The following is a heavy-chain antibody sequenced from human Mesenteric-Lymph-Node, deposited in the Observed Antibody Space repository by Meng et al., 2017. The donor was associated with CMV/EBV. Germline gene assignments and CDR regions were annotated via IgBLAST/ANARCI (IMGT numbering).Heavy chain of an antibody. CDR3: AKAVTRWGLLPPDY. Sequence: GGSLRLSCAASGFTFDDYAMHWVRQAPGKGLEWVSGISWNSGSIGYADSVKGRFTISRDNAKNSLYLQMNSLRAEDTALYYCAKAVTRWGLLPPDYWGQGTLVTVSS. J-gene: IGHJ4*02. CDR1: GFTFDDYA. D-gene: IGHD2-21*01. V-gene: IGHV3-9*01. CDR2: ISWNSGSI.